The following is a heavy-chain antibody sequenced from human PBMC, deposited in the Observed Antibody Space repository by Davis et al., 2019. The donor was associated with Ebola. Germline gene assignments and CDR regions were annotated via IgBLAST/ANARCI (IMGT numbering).Heavy chain of an antibody. CDR2: IYYSGST. Sequence: PGGSLRLSCTVSGGSISSSSYYWGWIRQPPGKGLEWIGSIYYSGSTYYNPSLKSRVTISVDTSKNQFSLKLSSVTAADTAVYYCARHSTGYSSGWTGAHYYYYGMDVWGKGTTVTVSS. CDR3: ARHSTGYSSGWTGAHYYYYGMDV. J-gene: IGHJ6*04. D-gene: IGHD6-19*01. V-gene: IGHV4-39*01. CDR1: GGSISSSSYY.